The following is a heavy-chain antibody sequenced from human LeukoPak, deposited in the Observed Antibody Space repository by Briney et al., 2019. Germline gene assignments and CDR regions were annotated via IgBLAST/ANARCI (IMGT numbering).Heavy chain of an antibody. J-gene: IGHJ4*02. CDR2: IWYDGSNK. CDR3: AREEAVRRFGHDY. D-gene: IGHD6-6*01. CDR1: GFTFSSYG. V-gene: IGHV3-33*01. Sequence: GGSLRLSCAASGFTFSSYGMHWVRQAPGKGLEWVAVIWYDGSNKYYADSVKGRFTISRDNSKNTLNLQMNSLRAEDSAVYYCAREEAVRRFGHDYWGQGTLVTVSS.